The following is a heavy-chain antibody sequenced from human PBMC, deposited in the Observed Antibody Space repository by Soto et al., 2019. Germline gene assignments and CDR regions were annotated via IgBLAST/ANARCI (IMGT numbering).Heavy chain of an antibody. CDR2: IYPGDSDT. CDR1: GYTFTSYW. CDR3: ARHHSGSIIDY. D-gene: IGHD3-22*01. Sequence: PGEALKISCKGSGYTFTSYWIAWVRQMPGKGLEWMGIIYPGDSDTRYSPSFQGQVTISADKSINTAYLQWSSLKASDTAMYYCARHHSGSIIDYWGQGTLVTVSS. J-gene: IGHJ4*02. V-gene: IGHV5-51*01.